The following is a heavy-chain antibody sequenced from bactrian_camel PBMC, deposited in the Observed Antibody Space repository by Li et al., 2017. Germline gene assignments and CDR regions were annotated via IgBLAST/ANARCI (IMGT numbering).Heavy chain of an antibody. CDR1: GLDVSANN. V-gene: IGHV3S54*01. CDR2: IYKGTTTA. Sequence: QLVESGGGSVQAGGSLTLSCAPSGLDVSANNMARFRQAPGQQREGVAVIYKGTTTASYETSVKGRFTISRDGAKNTVYLQMNSLKSEDTALYYCVTRAREVGWGLFRYWGQGTQVTVS. D-gene: IGHD5*01. CDR3: VTRAREVGWGLFRY. J-gene: IGHJ4*01.